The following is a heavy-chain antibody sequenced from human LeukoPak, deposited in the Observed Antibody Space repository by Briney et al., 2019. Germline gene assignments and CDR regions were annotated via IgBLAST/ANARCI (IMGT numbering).Heavy chain of an antibody. V-gene: IGHV3-23*01. Sequence: GGPLRLSCAASGFTFSSYAMSWVRQAPGKGLEWVSTISGSGGSTYFADYVKVLFTISTSNSKNTLYLQMNSLRAEDTAVYYCAREVHQQLVVFDSWGQGTLVTVSS. CDR1: GFTFSSYA. CDR3: AREVHQQLVVFDS. D-gene: IGHD6-13*01. J-gene: IGHJ4*02. CDR2: ISGSGGST.